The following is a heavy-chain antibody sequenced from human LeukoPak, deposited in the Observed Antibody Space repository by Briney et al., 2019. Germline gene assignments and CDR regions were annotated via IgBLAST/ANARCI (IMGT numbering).Heavy chain of an antibody. CDR3: ARDRTAGSGSYYNADWFDP. J-gene: IGHJ5*02. CDR2: IYYSGST. V-gene: IGHV4-39*07. CDR1: GGSISSSSYY. Sequence: SETLSLTCTVSGGSISSSSYYWGWIRQPPGKGLEWIGSIYYSGSTYYNPSLKSRATMSVDTSKNQFSLKLSSVTAADTAVYYCARDRTAGSGSYYNADWFDPWGQGTLVTVSS. D-gene: IGHD3-10*01.